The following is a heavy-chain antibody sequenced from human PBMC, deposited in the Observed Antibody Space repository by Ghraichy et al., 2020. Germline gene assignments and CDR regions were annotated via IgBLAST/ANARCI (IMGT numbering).Heavy chain of an antibody. CDR1: GGSISSGGYY. CDR2: IYHTGST. V-gene: IGHV4-31*03. J-gene: IGHJ5*02. D-gene: IGHD1-14*01. CDR3: ATTGARVPANIGWLDP. Sequence: SQTLSLTCTVSGGSISSGGYYWSWIRQHPGKGLEWIGYIYHTGSTYYNPSLKRRLTISVDTSKNHFSLKLTSVTAADTALYYCATTGARVPANIGWLDPWGQGILVTVSS.